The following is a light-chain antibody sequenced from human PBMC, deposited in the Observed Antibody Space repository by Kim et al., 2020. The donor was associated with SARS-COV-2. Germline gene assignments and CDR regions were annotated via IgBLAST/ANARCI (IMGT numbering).Light chain of an antibody. CDR1: SSDVGDYDY. Sequence: QSALTQPASVSGSPGQSITISCTGTSSDVGDYDYVSWYQQHPGKAPKLMISDVSKRPSGVSIRFSGSKSGNTASLTISGLQAEDEADYYCSSYRSSSAWVFGGGTQLTVL. CDR3: SSYRSSSAWV. CDR2: DVS. V-gene: IGLV2-14*01. J-gene: IGLJ3*02.